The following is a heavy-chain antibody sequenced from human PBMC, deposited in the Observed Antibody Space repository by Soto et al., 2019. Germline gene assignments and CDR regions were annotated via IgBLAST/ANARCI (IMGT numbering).Heavy chain of an antibody. D-gene: IGHD3-3*01. CDR1: GFTFSSYA. Sequence: EVQLLESGGGLVQPGGSLRLSCAASGFTFSSYAMSWVRQAPGKGLEWVSAISGSGGSTYYADSVKGRFTISRDNSKNTLYLQMNSLRAEDTAVYYCAPPILGVVSGGMDVWGQGTTVTVSS. J-gene: IGHJ6*02. CDR2: ISGSGGST. CDR3: APPILGVVSGGMDV. V-gene: IGHV3-23*01.